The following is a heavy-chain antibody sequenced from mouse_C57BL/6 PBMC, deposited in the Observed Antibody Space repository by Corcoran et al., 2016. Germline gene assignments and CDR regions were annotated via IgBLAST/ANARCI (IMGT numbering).Heavy chain of an antibody. CDR3: ARSTTVNYFDY. J-gene: IGHJ2*01. V-gene: IGHV9-3*01. CDR1: GYTFTTYG. Sequence: QIQLVQSGPELKKPGETVKISCKASGYTFTTYGMSWVKQAPGKGLKWMGWINTYSGVPTYADDFKGRFAFSLETSASTAYLQINNLKNEDTATYFCARSTTVNYFDYWGQGTTLTVSS. CDR2: INTYSGVP. D-gene: IGHD1-1*01.